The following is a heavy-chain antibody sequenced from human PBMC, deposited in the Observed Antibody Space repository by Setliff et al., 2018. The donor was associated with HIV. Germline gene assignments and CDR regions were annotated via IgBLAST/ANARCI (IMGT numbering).Heavy chain of an antibody. J-gene: IGHJ3*02. V-gene: IGHV4-4*07. D-gene: IGHD2-2*01. CDR3: ARRNQPPDLAFDI. Sequence: PSETLSLTCTVSGASMSSFFWHWIRQPAGKGLEWIGRIYSSGKTYYSPSLKSRVTMSVDMSKNQFSLKLSSVTAADTAVYYCARRNQPPDLAFDIWGQGTMVTVSS. CDR1: GASMSSFF. CDR2: IYSSGKT.